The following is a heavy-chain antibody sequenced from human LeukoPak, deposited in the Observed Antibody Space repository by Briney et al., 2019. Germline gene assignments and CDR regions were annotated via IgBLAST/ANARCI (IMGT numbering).Heavy chain of an antibody. D-gene: IGHD5-12*01. CDR2: INHSGST. V-gene: IGHV4-34*01. CDR1: GGSLSGYS. Sequence: SETLPLTCVVYGGSLSGYSWSWIRQPPGKGLQWIGEINHSGSTNYNTSLKSRVTISIDTSKNQFSLKLSSVTAADTAVYYCARGLSRLPSGGYWGQGTLVTVSS. CDR3: ARGLSRLPSGGY. J-gene: IGHJ4*02.